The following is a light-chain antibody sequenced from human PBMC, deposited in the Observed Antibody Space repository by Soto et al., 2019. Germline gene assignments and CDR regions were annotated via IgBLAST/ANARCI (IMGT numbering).Light chain of an antibody. CDR2: DAS. V-gene: IGKV1-5*01. J-gene: IGKJ1*01. CDR3: QQYDSVLGT. CDR1: QSVNSW. Sequence: DIQMTQSPSVLSTSVGDRVTITCRASQSVNSWLAWYQHKPGKAPKFLIYDASSLESGVPSRFSGSGSGTEFTLTISSLQPDDFATYYCQQYDSVLGTFGPGTKVDIK.